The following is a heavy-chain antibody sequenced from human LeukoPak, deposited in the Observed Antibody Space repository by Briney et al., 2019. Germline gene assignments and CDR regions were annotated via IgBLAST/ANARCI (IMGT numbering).Heavy chain of an antibody. D-gene: IGHD3-22*01. V-gene: IGHV4-34*01. CDR3: ARLSSYDNSLDY. CDR1: SGSLSGYY. CDR2: INRSGSA. Sequence: SETLSLTCAVYSGSLSGYYWSWIRQPPGRGLEWIGEINRSGSANYNPSLKSRVTVSVDTSNNQFFLKLSSVTAADTAVYYCARLSSYDNSLDYWGQGTLVTVSS. J-gene: IGHJ4*02.